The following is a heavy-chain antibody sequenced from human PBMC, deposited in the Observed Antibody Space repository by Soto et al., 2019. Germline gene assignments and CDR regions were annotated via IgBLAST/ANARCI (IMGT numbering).Heavy chain of an antibody. CDR1: GFTVSSNY. CDR3: GRSRGYDSSGYLDAFDI. CDR2: IYSGGST. J-gene: IGHJ3*02. D-gene: IGHD3-22*01. Sequence: GGSLRLSCAASGFTVSSNYMSWVRQAPGKGLEWVSGIYSGGSTYYAESVKGRFTISRDNSKNTLYLQMNSLRAEDTAVYYCGRSRGYDSSGYLDAFDIWGQGTMVTVSS. V-gene: IGHV3-53*01.